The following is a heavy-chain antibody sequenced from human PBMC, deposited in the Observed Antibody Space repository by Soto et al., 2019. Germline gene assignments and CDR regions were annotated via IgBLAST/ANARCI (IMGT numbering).Heavy chain of an antibody. CDR1: GGSVSGGSYY. V-gene: IGHV4-61*01. J-gene: IGHJ4*02. CDR3: ARLSMVPLRTFDY. Sequence: SETLSLTCTVSGGSVSGGSYYWNWIRQPPGKGLEWIGYIYFSGRTNYNPSLKSRVTISIDTSKNQFSLKLSSVTAADTAVYYCARLSMVPLRTFDYWGQGTLVT. D-gene: IGHD3-10*01. CDR2: IYFSGRT.